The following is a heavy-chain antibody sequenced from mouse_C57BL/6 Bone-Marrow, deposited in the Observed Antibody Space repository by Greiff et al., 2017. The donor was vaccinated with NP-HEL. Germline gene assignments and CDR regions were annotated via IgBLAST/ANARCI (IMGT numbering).Heavy chain of an antibody. D-gene: IGHD1-1*02. Sequence: VQLQQSGPELVRPGVSVKISCKGSGYTFTDYAMHWVKQSHAKSLEWIGVISTYYGDASYNQKSKDKATMTVDKSSSTAYMELARLTSEDSAVYYCARRLCRQTYFDVWGTGTTVTVSS. J-gene: IGHJ1*03. CDR1: GYTFTDYA. CDR2: ISTYYGDA. CDR3: ARRLCRQTYFDV. V-gene: IGHV1-67*01.